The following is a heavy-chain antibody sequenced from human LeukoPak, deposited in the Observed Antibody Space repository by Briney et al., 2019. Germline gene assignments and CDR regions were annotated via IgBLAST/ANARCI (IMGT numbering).Heavy chain of an antibody. CDR2: ISYDGSNK. Sequence: GRSLRLSCAASGFTFSSYAMHWVRQAPGKGLEWVAVISYDGSNKYYADSVKGRFTISRDNSENTLYLQMNSLRAEDTAVYYCAKDYGDYPFDYWGQGTLVTVSS. V-gene: IGHV3-30-3*01. J-gene: IGHJ4*02. D-gene: IGHD4-17*01. CDR3: AKDYGDYPFDY. CDR1: GFTFSSYA.